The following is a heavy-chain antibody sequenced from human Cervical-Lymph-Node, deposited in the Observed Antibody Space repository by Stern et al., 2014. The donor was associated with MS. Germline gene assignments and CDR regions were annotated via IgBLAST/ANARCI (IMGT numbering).Heavy chain of an antibody. CDR2: INPKSGGT. J-gene: IGHJ5*02. CDR3: TRALRIADRPSPGGHWFDP. Sequence: VHLVESGAEVEKPGASVKVSCTASGYIFTDYFLPWVRQAPGQGLEWMGRINPKSGGTRYAQSFQGRCPLTRDTSITTAYMDLSRLTSDDTAVYYCTRALRIADRPSPGGHWFDPWGQGTLVIVSS. CDR1: GYIFTDYF. D-gene: IGHD6-6*01. V-gene: IGHV1-2*02.